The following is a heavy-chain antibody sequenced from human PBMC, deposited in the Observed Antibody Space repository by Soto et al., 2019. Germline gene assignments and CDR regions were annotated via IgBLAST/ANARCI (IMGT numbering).Heavy chain of an antibody. CDR3: ARGGLATIAYMDV. J-gene: IGHJ6*02. D-gene: IGHD6-13*01. CDR2: INHSGST. V-gene: IGHV4-34*01. Sequence: SETLSLTCAVYGGSFSGYYWSWIRQPPGKGLEWIGEINHSGSTNYNPSLKSRVTISVDTSKNQFSLKLSSVTAADTAVYYCARGGLATIAYMDVWGQGTTVTVSS. CDR1: GGSFSGYY.